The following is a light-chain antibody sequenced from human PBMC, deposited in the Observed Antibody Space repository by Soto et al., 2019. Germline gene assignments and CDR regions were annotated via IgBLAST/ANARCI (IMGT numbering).Light chain of an antibody. J-gene: IGKJ1*01. CDR3: QQAYGFPWT. V-gene: IGKV1-12*01. Sequence: DIQMTQAPYSVSASVGDRVIIKCRARHEISSLLAWYQQKPGKAPELLIYDSASLQSGATSRFIGSRSGTDLSININSLTTEDFATYYSQQAYGFPWTFGQGTKVQ. CDR1: HEISSL. CDR2: DSA.